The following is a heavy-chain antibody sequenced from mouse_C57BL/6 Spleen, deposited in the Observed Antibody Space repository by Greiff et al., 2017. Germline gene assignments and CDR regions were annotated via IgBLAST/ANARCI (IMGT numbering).Heavy chain of an antibody. J-gene: IGHJ3*01. CDR2: ISSGGSYT. CDR1: GFTFSSYG. Sequence: EVKLVESGGDLVKPGGSLKLSCAASGFTFSSYGMSWVRQTPDKRLEWVATISSGGSYTYYPDGVKGRFTISRDNAKNTLYLQMSSLKSEDTAMYYCARLYYDYDEAMFAYWGQGTLVTVSA. CDR3: ARLYYDYDEAMFAY. D-gene: IGHD2-4*01. V-gene: IGHV5-6*01.